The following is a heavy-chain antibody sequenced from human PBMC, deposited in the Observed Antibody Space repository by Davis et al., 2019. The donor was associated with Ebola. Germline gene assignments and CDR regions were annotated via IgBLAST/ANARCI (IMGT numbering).Heavy chain of an antibody. J-gene: IGHJ5*02. CDR1: GFTFSTSA. CDR3: ARDVRLPSSTGDSWFDP. V-gene: IGHV3-33*01. D-gene: IGHD1-14*01. CDR2: IWFDGVYK. Sequence: GESLKISCTASGFTFSTSAMHWVRQAQGKGLEWVAFIWFDGVYKSYADSVKGRFTISRDISKNTLYLQMSSLRGADTAVYYCARDVRLPSSTGDSWFDPWGQGTLVTVSS.